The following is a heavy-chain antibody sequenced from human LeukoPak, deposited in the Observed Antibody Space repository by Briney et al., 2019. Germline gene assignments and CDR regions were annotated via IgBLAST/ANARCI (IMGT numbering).Heavy chain of an antibody. J-gene: IGHJ1*01. CDR3: ARDGGSGPAEYFQH. CDR2: ISGSGGST. CDR1: GFTFSSYA. D-gene: IGHD2-15*01. Sequence: PGGSLRLSCAASGFTFSSYAMSWVRQAPGKGLEWVSAISGSGGSTYYADSVKGRFTISRDNSKNTLYLQMNSLRAEDTAVYYCARDGGSGPAEYFQHWGQGTLVTVSS. V-gene: IGHV3-23*01.